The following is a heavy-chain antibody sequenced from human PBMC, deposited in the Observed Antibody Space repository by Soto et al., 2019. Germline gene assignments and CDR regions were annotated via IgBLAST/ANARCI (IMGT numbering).Heavy chain of an antibody. CDR3: ARMPRYNWNYDTVAI. D-gene: IGHD1-7*01. J-gene: IGHJ3*02. Sequence: QLQLQESGPGLVTPSETLSLTCTVSGGSISSNTFHWGWIRQPPGKGLEWIGSIDYSGHTYSNPSLKRQVTISVDTSENQFSLKLSSVTAAYTAVYYCARMPRYNWNYDTVAICGHGTMVTVSA. V-gene: IGHV4-39*01. CDR1: GGSISSNTFH. CDR2: IDYSGHT.